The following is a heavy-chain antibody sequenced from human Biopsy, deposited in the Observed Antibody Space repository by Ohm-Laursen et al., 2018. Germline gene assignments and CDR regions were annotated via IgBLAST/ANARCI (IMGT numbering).Heavy chain of an antibody. CDR2: FDLDEGET. V-gene: IGHV1-24*01. CDR1: GYSLIELS. CDR3: ATNIRGGELEPWKGHYYGMDV. J-gene: IGHJ6*02. Sequence: ASVKVSCKVSGYSLIELSMYWVRQAPGKGLEWMGSFDLDEGETINVQRFQGRVTMTADTSTDTAYMEMSCLRSDDTAVYYCATNIRGGELEPWKGHYYGMDVWGQGTSVTVSS. D-gene: IGHD1-1*01.